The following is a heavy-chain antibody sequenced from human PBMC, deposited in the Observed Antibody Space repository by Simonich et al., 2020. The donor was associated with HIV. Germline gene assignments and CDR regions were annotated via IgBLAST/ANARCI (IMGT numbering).Heavy chain of an antibody. D-gene: IGHD4-17*01. J-gene: IGHJ4*02. CDR1: GGSFRGYY. CDR2: INHSGRT. CDR3: ARRHPTAVTTPYFDY. V-gene: IGHV4-34*01. Sequence: QVQLQQWGAGLLKPSETLSLTCAVYGGSFRGYYWSWIRQPPGKGLEWMGEINHSGRTNYNPSLKSRVTISVDTSKNQFSLKLSSVTAADTAVYYCARRHPTAVTTPYFDYWGQGTLVTVSS.